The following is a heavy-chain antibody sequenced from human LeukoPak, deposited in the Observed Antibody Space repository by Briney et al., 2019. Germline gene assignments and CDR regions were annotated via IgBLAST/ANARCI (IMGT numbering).Heavy chain of an antibody. CDR1: GFTFSSYE. V-gene: IGHV3-48*03. D-gene: IGHD2-2*01. J-gene: IGHJ6*02. CDR2: ISSSGGTI. CDR3: ARDLSYCTITSCSYYYYGMDV. Sequence: LSGGSLRLSCSASGFTFSSYEMNWVRQAPGKGLEWVSYISSSGGTIYYADSVKGRFTISRDNAKNSLYLQMNSLRAEDTAVYYCARDLSYCTITSCSYYYYGMDVWGQGTTVTVSS.